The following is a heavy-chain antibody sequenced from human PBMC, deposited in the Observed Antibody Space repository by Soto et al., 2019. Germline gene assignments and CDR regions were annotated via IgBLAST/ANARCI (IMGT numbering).Heavy chain of an antibody. CDR2: ISGSGGST. V-gene: IGHV3-23*01. Sequence: GGSLRLSCAASGFTFSSYAMSWVRQAPGKGLEWVSAISGSGGSTYYADPVKGRFTISRDNSKNTLYLQMNSLRAEDTAVYYCAKDRDRDYYDSSGYYDAFDIWGQGTMVTVSS. D-gene: IGHD3-22*01. CDR3: AKDRDRDYYDSSGYYDAFDI. J-gene: IGHJ3*02. CDR1: GFTFSSYA.